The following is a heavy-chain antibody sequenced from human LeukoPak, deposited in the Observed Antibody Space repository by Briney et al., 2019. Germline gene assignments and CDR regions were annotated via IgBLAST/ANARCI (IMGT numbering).Heavy chain of an antibody. CDR1: GYTFTSNG. CDR3: ARDSVDSKFDY. Sequence: ASVKVSCKASGYTFTSNGFTWVRQTPGQGLEWMGWISAYNGNMNYAQKFQGRVTMTTDTSTSTAYMDLRSLRSDDTAVYYCARDSVDSKFDYWGQGTLVTVSS. D-gene: IGHD4-11*01. V-gene: IGHV1-18*01. J-gene: IGHJ4*02. CDR2: ISAYNGNM.